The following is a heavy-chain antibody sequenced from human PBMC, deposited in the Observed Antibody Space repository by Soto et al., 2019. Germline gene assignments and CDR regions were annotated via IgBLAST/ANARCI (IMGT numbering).Heavy chain of an antibody. CDR3: ARANYYGSPGDFDY. V-gene: IGHV3-48*01. CDR1: GLTFSSYS. Sequence: EVQLVESGGGLVQPGGSLRLSCAASGLTFSSYSMNWVRQAPGKGLEWVSYISSSSSTIYYADSVKGRFTISRDNANNSLYLQMNSLRAEDTAVYYCARANYYGSPGDFDYWGQGTLVTVSS. D-gene: IGHD3-10*01. J-gene: IGHJ4*02. CDR2: ISSSSSTI.